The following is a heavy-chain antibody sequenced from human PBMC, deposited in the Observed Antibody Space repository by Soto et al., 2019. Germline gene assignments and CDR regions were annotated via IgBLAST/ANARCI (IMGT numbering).Heavy chain of an antibody. CDR2: INDISNAI. D-gene: IGHD5-12*01. CDR3: ARDRPTTCSADR. Sequence: EVQLVESGGGLVQPGGSLRLSCTASGFTFTDHSMNWVRHAPGKGLEWLSYINDISNAIHYADSVKGRFAMSRDNAKKSVFLQMNSLRVEDTGVYYCARDRPTTCSADRWGQGTVVTVSS. J-gene: IGHJ3*01. V-gene: IGHV3-48*04. CDR1: GFTFTDHS.